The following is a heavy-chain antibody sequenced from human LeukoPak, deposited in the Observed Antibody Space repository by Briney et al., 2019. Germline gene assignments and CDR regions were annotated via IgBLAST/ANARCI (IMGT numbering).Heavy chain of an antibody. CDR1: GGSISSHY. CDR2: IYDSGNT. D-gene: IGHD3-3*01. V-gene: IGHV4-59*11. CDR3: AREVLQGSSQGMDV. J-gene: IGHJ6*04. Sequence: PSETLSLTCTVSGGSISSHYWSWVRQPPGQGLERLAYIYDSGNTNYNPSLKSRLSISMDTSKNQFSLNLTSVTAADTAVYYCAREVLQGSSQGMDVWGKGTTVIVSS.